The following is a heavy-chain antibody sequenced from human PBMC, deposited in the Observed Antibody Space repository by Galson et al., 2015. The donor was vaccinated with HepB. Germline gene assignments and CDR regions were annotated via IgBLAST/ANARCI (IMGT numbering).Heavy chain of an antibody. CDR2: IKSKTDGATT. CDR1: GFTFNNAW. Sequence: SLRLSCAASGFTFNNAWMNWVRQAPGKGLEWVGRIKSKTDGATTEYAAPVKGRFTISRDDSRNTLYLQMISLRTDDTAVYYCTTDVYFSSYWSWLDPWGQGTLVTVSS. D-gene: IGHD2-2*01. CDR3: TTDVYFSSYWSWLDP. J-gene: IGHJ5*02. V-gene: IGHV3-15*01.